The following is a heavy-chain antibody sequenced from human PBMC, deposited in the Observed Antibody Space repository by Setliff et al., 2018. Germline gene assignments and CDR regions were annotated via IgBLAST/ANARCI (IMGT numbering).Heavy chain of an antibody. CDR3: ARAGGGHIVVATFDFDT. CDR1: GFTFSSYW. CDR2: IKEEGGEV. V-gene: IGHV3-7*01. Sequence: PGGSLRLSCAASGFTFSSYWMTWVRQAPGKGLEWVANIKEEGGEVYYVDSVKGRFTISRDDAHSSLYLQMNSLRAEDTAVYYCARAGGGHIVVATFDFDTWGQGTLVTVSS. D-gene: IGHD2-21*01. J-gene: IGHJ3*02.